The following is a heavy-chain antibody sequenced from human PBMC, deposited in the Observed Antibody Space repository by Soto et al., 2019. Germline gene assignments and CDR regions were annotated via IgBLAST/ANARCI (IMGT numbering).Heavy chain of an antibody. Sequence: SETLSLTCSVSGGFISSYYWSWVRQPPGKGLEWIGYINYSGSTSHNPSLKSRVTISVDKSKNQFSLNLSSVTAADTAMYYCARGGYSSSRYAMDVWGQGTTVTVSS. CDR1: GGFISSYY. J-gene: IGHJ6*02. D-gene: IGHD6-13*01. CDR3: ARGGYSSSRYAMDV. V-gene: IGHV4-59*01. CDR2: INYSGST.